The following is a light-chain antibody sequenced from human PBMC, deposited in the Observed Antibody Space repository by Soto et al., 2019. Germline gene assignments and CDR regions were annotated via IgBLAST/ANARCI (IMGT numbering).Light chain of an antibody. V-gene: IGKV3-20*01. Sequence: EVVLKKSPGTLSLSQGERATLXCSASQSICSGYPAWYQQQPCQAPKILNYGASSRANGIPDRFSGSGSGTDFTLTIRRLEPEDFAVYYCQQYGASPYTFGQGTKVDI. CDR1: QSICSGY. J-gene: IGKJ2*01. CDR3: QQYGASPYT. CDR2: GAS.